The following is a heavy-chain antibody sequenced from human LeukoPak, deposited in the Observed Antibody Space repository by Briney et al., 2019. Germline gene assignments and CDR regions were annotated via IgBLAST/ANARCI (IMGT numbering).Heavy chain of an antibody. CDR2: ISIDGSRQ. Sequence: GGSLRLSCAPSIGFTLRNYAIHWVRPAPGKGLEWVAVISIDGSRQHYADFLVGRFTISRDNSKNTVSLQMSSLRTEDTAAYFCAREQGGSGWSGFDYWGQGTLVTVSS. CDR1: GFTLRNYA. CDR3: AREQGGSGWSGFDY. J-gene: IGHJ4*02. D-gene: IGHD6-19*01. V-gene: IGHV3-30*15.